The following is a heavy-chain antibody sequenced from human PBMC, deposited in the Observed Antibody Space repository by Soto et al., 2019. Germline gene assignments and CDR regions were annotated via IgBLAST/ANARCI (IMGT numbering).Heavy chain of an antibody. D-gene: IGHD2-2*01. CDR2: IYHSGST. CDR3: ATRPPQIVVTLLPFPS. CDR1: GGSISSGGYS. V-gene: IGHV4-30-2*01. J-gene: IGHJ4*02. Sequence: SETLSLTCAVSGGSISSGGYSWSWIRQPPGKGLEWIGYIYHSGSTYYNPSLKSRVTISVDRSKNQFSLKLTSMTGADTAVYYCATRPPQIVVTLLPFPSWGQGTPVTVSS.